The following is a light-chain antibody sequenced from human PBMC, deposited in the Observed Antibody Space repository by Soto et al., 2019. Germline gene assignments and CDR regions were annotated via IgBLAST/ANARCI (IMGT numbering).Light chain of an antibody. CDR2: ATS. CDR3: QNYNSVPYT. J-gene: IGKJ2*01. CDR1: HDIGNF. V-gene: IGKV1-27*01. Sequence: DIQMTQSPSSLSASVGDRVTIACRASHDIGNFLAWYQQKPGKVPELLMYATSTLKSGVPSRFSGSGSGTDFTLTIRSLQPEDFATYFCQNYNSVPYTFGQGTKLEIK.